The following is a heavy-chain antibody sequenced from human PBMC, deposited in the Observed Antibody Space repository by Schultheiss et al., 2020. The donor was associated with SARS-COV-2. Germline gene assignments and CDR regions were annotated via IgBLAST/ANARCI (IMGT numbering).Heavy chain of an antibody. J-gene: IGHJ5*02. Sequence: GSLRLSCTVSGGSISSYYWSWIRQPPGKGLEWIGYIYYSGSTNYNPSLKSRVTISVDTSKNQFSLKLSSVTAADTAVYYCARGRDCSGGSCQGDPWGQGTLVTVSS. V-gene: IGHV4-59*12. D-gene: IGHD2-15*01. CDR1: GGSISSYY. CDR3: ARGRDCSGGSCQGDP. CDR2: IYYSGST.